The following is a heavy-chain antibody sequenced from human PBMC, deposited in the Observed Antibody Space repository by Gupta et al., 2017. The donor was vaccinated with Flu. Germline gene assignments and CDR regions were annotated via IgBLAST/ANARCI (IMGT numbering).Heavy chain of an antibody. CDR2: INQDGTTK. Sequence: EVHLVESGGGLVQPGGSLRLSCAAPGFSFSDYWMNWVRQAPGKGLEWVANINQDGTTKNYVDSLKGRFTVSRDNAKNSLYLQMDSLRAEDTAVYFCARNRGWEQFDYWGQGTLVTVSS. D-gene: IGHD5-24*01. CDR1: GFSFSDYW. CDR3: ARNRGWEQFDY. V-gene: IGHV3-7*01. J-gene: IGHJ4*02.